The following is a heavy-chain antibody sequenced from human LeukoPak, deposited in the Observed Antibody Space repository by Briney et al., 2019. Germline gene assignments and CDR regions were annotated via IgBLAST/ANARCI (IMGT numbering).Heavy chain of an antibody. J-gene: IGHJ4*02. CDR2: INHSGST. D-gene: IGHD3-22*01. CDR1: GGSFSGYY. Sequence: SETLPLTCAVYGGSFSGYYWSWIRQPPGKGLEWIGEINHSGSTNYNPSLKSRVTISVDTSKNQFSLKLSSVTAADTAVYYCAREDYYDSSGYYYDYWGQGTLVTVSS. V-gene: IGHV4-34*01. CDR3: AREDYYDSSGYYYDY.